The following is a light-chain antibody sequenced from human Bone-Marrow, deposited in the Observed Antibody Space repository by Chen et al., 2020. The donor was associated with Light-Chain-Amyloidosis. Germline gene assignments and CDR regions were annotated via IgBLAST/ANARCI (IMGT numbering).Light chain of an antibody. Sequence: DIVLTQSPLSLPVTPGEPASISCRSSQSLLHSSGYNSLDWYLQKPGQSPQLLIYLSSTRASGVPDRFSGSGSGTDFTLTISRVEAEDVGVYYCMQALQIPHTFGQGTKLEIK. CDR3: MQALQIPHT. J-gene: IGKJ2*01. CDR2: LSS. V-gene: IGKV2-28*01. CDR1: QSLLHSSGYNS.